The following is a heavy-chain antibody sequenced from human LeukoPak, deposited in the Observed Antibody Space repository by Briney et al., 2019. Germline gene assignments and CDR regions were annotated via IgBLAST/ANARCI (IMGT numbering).Heavy chain of an antibody. CDR2: ISTYNGNT. J-gene: IGHJ4*02. V-gene: IGHV1-18*01. D-gene: IGHD4-17*01. CDR3: ARGRDYGDLTLFDY. Sequence: ASVKVSCKASGYSFVLYGISWVRQAPGQGPEWMGWISTYNGNTKYAEKFQGRVTMTTDTPTSTAYMELRSLRSDDTAVYYCARGRDYGDLTLFDYWGQGTLVTVSS. CDR1: GYSFVLYG.